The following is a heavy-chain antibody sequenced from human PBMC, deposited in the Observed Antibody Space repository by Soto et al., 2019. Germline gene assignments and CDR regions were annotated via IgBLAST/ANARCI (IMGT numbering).Heavy chain of an antibody. Sequence: PGESLQISCKGSGYSFTSYWIGWVRQMPGKGLEWMGIIYPGDSDTRYSPSFQGQVTISADKSISTAYLQWSSLKASDTAMYYCARLPYSGSYYGDRYYYGMDVWGQGTTVTVSS. CDR1: GYSFTSYW. CDR3: ARLPYSGSYYGDRYYYGMDV. V-gene: IGHV5-51*01. D-gene: IGHD1-26*01. CDR2: IYPGDSDT. J-gene: IGHJ6*02.